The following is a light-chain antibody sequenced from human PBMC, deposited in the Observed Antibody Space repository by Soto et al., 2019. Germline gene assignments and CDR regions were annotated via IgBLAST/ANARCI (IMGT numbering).Light chain of an antibody. J-gene: IGKJ4*01. V-gene: IGKV1-33*01. CDR2: DGS. CDR3: HQYFNPRT. Sequence: DTRLTPSPSSLSASVGYRVTITCQASQHISDYLNWYQQKPGKAPKLLIYDGSKLETGVPSRFSGSGSGTEFTFTINSLQPEDTATYYCHQYFNPRTFGGGTKVDIK. CDR1: QHISDY.